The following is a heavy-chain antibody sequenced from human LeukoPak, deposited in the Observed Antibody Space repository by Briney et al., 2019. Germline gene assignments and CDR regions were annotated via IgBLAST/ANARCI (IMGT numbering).Heavy chain of an antibody. CDR2: IYYSGST. J-gene: IGHJ2*01. CDR3: ARERDSSGWSPFDL. V-gene: IGHV4-39*07. Sequence: PSETLSLTCTVSGGSISSSSYYWGWIRQPPGKGLEWIGSIYYSGSTYYNPSLKSRVTISVDTSKNQFSLKLSSVTAADTAAYYCARERDSSGWSPFDLWGRGTLVTVSS. D-gene: IGHD6-19*01. CDR1: GGSISSSSYY.